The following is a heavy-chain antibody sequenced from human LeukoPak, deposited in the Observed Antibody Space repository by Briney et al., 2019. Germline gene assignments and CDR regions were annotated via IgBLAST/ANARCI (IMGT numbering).Heavy chain of an antibody. V-gene: IGHV3-23*01. CDR1: GFTFSSYG. CDR3: AKDTQIAPRPTYFHY. Sequence: GGSLRLSCVAPGFTFSSYGMSWVRQAAGKGLEWVSGISGSGGDTYYADSVRGRFTISRDNSKSTLYLQIKSLRAEDTAVYYCAKDTQIAPRPTYFHYWGQGTLVTVSS. D-gene: IGHD6-6*01. J-gene: IGHJ4*02. CDR2: ISGSGGDT.